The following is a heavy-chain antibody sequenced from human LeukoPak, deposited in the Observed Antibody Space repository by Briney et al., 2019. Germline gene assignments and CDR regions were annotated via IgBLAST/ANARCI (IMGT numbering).Heavy chain of an antibody. Sequence: SETLSLTCTVSGGSISSGGYYWSWSRQHPGKGLEWIGYIYYSGSTYYNPSLKSRVTISVDTSKNQFSLKLSSVTAADTAVYYCARGSSWGSGAGMDVWGQGTTVTVSS. V-gene: IGHV4-31*03. CDR2: IYYSGST. CDR1: GGSISSGGYY. D-gene: IGHD7-27*01. CDR3: ARGSSWGSGAGMDV. J-gene: IGHJ6*02.